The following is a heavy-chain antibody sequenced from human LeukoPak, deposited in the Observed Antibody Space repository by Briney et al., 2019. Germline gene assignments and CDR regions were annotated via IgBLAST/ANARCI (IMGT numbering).Heavy chain of an antibody. CDR3: AVLTHYYDSSGPSVH. J-gene: IGHJ1*01. CDR2: IYYSGST. Sequence: ASETLSLTCSVSGGSISSSRYSWGWIRQPPGKGLEWIGSIYYSGSTYYHPSLKSRVTISVYTSKNQFSLKLSSVTAADTAVYYCAVLTHYYDSSGPSVHWGQGTLVTVSS. V-gene: IGHV4-39*01. CDR1: GGSISSSRYS. D-gene: IGHD3-22*01.